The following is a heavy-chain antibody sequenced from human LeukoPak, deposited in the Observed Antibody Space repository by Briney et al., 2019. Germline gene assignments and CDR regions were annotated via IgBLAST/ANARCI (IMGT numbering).Heavy chain of an antibody. V-gene: IGHV3-33*01. CDR3: ASSNLNYYDSSGYLDY. CDR2: IRYDGSNK. CDR1: GFTFSSYG. D-gene: IGHD3-22*01. J-gene: IGHJ4*02. Sequence: PGRSLRLSCAASGFTFSSYGMHWVRQAPGKGLEWVAVIRYDGSNKYYADSVKGRFTISRDNSKNTLYLQMNSLRAEDTAVYYCASSNLNYYDSSGYLDYWGQGTLVTVSS.